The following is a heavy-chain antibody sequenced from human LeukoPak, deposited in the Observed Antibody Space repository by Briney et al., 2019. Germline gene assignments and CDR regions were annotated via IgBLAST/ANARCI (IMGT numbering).Heavy chain of an antibody. J-gene: IGHJ4*02. D-gene: IGHD3-10*01. V-gene: IGHV4-39*01. CDR2: IYYSGST. CDR1: GGSISSSSYY. CDR3: ARRPGSRTDY. Sequence: SETLSLTCTVSGGSISSSSYYWGWIRQPPGKGLEWIGSIYYSGSTYYNPSLKSRVTISVDTSKNQFSLKLSSVTAADTAVYYCARRPGSRTDYWGQGTLVTVSS.